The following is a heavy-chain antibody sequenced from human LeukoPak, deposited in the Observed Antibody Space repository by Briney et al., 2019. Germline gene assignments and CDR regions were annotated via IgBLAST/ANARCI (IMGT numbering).Heavy chain of an antibody. V-gene: IGHV4-59*01. CDR1: GGSISTYY. J-gene: IGHJ1*01. Sequence: SETLSLTCTVSGGSISTYYWNWIRQPPGKGLEWIGYIYHSGSTNYNPSLQSRVTISVDTSKNQFSPNLNSVTAADTAVYYCARGGAARLHFQNWGQGTLVTVSS. CDR2: IYHSGST. D-gene: IGHD6-6*01. CDR3: ARGGAARLHFQN.